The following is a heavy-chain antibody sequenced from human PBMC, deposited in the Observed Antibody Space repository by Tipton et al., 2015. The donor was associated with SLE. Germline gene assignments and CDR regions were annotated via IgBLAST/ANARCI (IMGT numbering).Heavy chain of an antibody. CDR3: ARHLGGYCSSGSCYLYSYYAMDV. CDR2: ISYSGST. D-gene: IGHD2-15*01. V-gene: IGHV4-38-2*02. J-gene: IGHJ6*02. Sequence: TLSLTCTVSGYSISSGYYWGWIRQPPGKGLERIGYISYSGSTNYNPSLKSRVTISVDTSKNQFSLKLTSVTAADTAVFYCARHLGGYCSSGSCYLYSYYAMDVWGQGTTVTVAS. CDR1: GYSISSGYY.